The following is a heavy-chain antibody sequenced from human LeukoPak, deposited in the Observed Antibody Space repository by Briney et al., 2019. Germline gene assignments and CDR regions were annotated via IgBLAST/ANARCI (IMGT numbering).Heavy chain of an antibody. J-gene: IGHJ2*01. CDR1: GGSISSGDDY. D-gene: IGHD2-21*02. V-gene: IGHV4-61*09. Sequence: PSQTLSLICTVTGGSISSGDDYWSWIWQPAGKELEWVGHIYSSGSTNYNPSLKSRVTISVDTSKNQFSLNLNSVTAADTAVYYCARGQCGGNCAFALYFDLWGRGTLVTVSS. CDR2: IYSSGST. CDR3: ARGQCGGNCAFALYFDL.